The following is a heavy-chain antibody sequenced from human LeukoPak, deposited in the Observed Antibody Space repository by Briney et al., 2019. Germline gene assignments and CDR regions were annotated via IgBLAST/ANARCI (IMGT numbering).Heavy chain of an antibody. CDR1: GGSISSGDYY. V-gene: IGHV4-30-4*01. J-gene: IGHJ4*02. Sequence: SQTLSLTCTVSGGSISSGDYYWSWIRQPPGKGLEWIGYIYYSGSTYYNPSLKSRVTISVDTSKNQFSLKLSSVTAADTAVYYCAREVDFWSGLYIWGQGTLVTVSS. CDR3: AREVDFWSGLYI. D-gene: IGHD3-3*01. CDR2: IYYSGST.